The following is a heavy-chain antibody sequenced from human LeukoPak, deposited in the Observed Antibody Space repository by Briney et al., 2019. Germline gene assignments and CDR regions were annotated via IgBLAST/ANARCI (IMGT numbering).Heavy chain of an antibody. CDR2: IYYSGST. J-gene: IGHJ6*03. Sequence: PSETLSLTCTVSGGSISSSRYYWGWIRQPPGKGLEWIGSIYYSGSTYYNPSLKSRVTISVDTSKNQFSLKLSSVTAADTAVYYCARVPRGSTVGTLPYFYYYMDVWGKGTTVIVSS. CDR1: GGSISSSRYY. D-gene: IGHD1-26*01. CDR3: ARVPRGSTVGTLPYFYYYMDV. V-gene: IGHV4-39*07.